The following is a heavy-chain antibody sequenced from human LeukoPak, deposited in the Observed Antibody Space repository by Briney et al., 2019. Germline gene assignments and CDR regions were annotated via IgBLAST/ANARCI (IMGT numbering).Heavy chain of an antibody. J-gene: IGHJ4*02. D-gene: IGHD5-18*01. Sequence: GGSLRLSCAASGFIFSNYAMSWVRQAPGKGLEWVSAVSGSGDNTYYADSVKGRFTISRDNSKNTLYLQMNSLRAEDTAVYYCAKGSDSTAMVTDFDYWGQGTLVTVSS. CDR3: AKGSDSTAMVTDFDY. CDR1: GFIFSNYA. CDR2: VSGSGDNT. V-gene: IGHV3-23*01.